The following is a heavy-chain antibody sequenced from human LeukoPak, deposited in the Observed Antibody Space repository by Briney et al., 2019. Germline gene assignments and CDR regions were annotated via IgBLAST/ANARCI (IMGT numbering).Heavy chain of an antibody. CDR2: IYYSGST. V-gene: IGHV4-39*01. CDR3: ARLQYYYDSNGYYSLYYFDY. J-gene: IGHJ4*02. Sequence: PVILSRTFTVPNDSISRSSYYLGWIRHPPEKSLEWIGNIYYSGSTYYNPSLRSRLTISLDTSKNQFSLTLSSVTAADTAVYYCARLQYYYDSNGYYSLYYFDYWGQGTVVTVSS. D-gene: IGHD3-22*01. CDR1: NDSISRSSYY.